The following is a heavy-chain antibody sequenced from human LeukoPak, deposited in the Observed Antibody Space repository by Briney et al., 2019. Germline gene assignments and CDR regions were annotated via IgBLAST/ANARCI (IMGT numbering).Heavy chain of an antibody. J-gene: IGHJ4*02. D-gene: IGHD3-10*01. CDR2: IYYSGST. Sequence: SETLSLTCTVSGGSISSSSYYWGWIRQPPGKGLEWIGSIYYSGSTYYNPSLKSRVTISVDTSKNQFSLKLSSVTAADTAVYYCARDLRAYYYGSGSLDYWGRGTLVTVSS. CDR1: GGSISSSSYY. V-gene: IGHV4-39*07. CDR3: ARDLRAYYYGSGSLDY.